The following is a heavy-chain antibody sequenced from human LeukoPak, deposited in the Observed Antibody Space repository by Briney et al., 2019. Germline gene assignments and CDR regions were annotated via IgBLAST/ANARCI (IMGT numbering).Heavy chain of an antibody. CDR3: ARGGAASLHFQN. D-gene: IGHD6-6*01. Sequence: SETLSLTCTVSGGSISTYCWNWIRQPPGKGLEWIGYIYHSGSTNYNPSLQSRVTISVDTSKNQFSLNLNSVTAADTAVYYCARGGAASLHFQNWGQGTLVTVSS. V-gene: IGHV4-59*01. CDR1: GGSISTYC. J-gene: IGHJ1*01. CDR2: IYHSGST.